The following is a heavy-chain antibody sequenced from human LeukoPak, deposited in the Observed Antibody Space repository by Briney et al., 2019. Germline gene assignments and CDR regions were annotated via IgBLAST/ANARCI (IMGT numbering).Heavy chain of an antibody. CDR1: GGSISSYY. D-gene: IGHD3-22*01. CDR2: IYYSGST. V-gene: IGHV4-59*01. CDR3: ARHIVVRSTFDY. J-gene: IGHJ4*02. Sequence: SETLSLTCTVSGGSISSYYWSWIRQPPGKGLEWIGYIYYSGSTNYNPSLKSRVTISVDTSKNQFSLKLSSVTAADTAVYYCARHIVVRSTFDYWGQGTLVTVSS.